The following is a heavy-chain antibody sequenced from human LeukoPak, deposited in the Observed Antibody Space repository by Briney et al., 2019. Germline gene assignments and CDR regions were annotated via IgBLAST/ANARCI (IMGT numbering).Heavy chain of an antibody. V-gene: IGHV5-51*01. D-gene: IGHD5-18*01. CDR1: GYNCTNYW. CDR3: ARRGDSYGRFDY. CDR2: ISLGDSDT. Sequence: GESLKISCKASGYNCTNYWIGWVRQMPGKGLEWIGIISLGDSDTRYSPSFQGQVTISADKSICTAYLQWSSLKASDTAMYYCARRGDSYGRFDYWGQGILVTVSS. J-gene: IGHJ4*02.